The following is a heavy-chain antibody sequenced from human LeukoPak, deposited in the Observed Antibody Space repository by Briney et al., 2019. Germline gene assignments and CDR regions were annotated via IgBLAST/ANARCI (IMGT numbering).Heavy chain of an antibody. CDR1: GFTFSNYW. D-gene: IGHD1-26*01. CDR2: IKEDGSEK. Sequence: GGSLRLSCAASGFTFSNYWMTWVRQAPGKGLDWVANIKEDGSEKYYVDSVKGRFTISKDNTQNSLYLQMNSLRVEDTAVYYCARDGTRRFDYWGQGTLVTVSS. CDR3: ARDGTRRFDY. J-gene: IGHJ4*02. V-gene: IGHV3-7*01.